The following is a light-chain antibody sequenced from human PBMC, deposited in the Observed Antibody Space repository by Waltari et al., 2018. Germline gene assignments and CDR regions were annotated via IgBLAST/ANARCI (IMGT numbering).Light chain of an antibody. Sequence: EIVLTQSPATLSLSPGERATLSYRASESVSDYLAWYQQKPGQAPRLLIFDASNRASGIPARFGGSGSGTDFSLTISSLEPEDFAVYYCQQRGNWPPITFGQGTRLEVK. CDR1: ESVSDY. J-gene: IGKJ5*01. CDR2: DAS. CDR3: QQRGNWPPIT. V-gene: IGKV3-11*01.